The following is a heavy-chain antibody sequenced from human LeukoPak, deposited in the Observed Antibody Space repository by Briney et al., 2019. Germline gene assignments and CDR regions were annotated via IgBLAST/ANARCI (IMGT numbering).Heavy chain of an antibody. CDR3: ATDSGFSYGYFSY. D-gene: IGHD5-18*01. CDR1: GFTFSNAW. V-gene: IGHV3-15*07. CDR2: IKSNSDGGAT. J-gene: IGHJ4*02. Sequence: GGSLRLPCAASGFTFSNAWMNWVRQAPGKGLEWVGRIKSNSDGGATDYAAPVKGRFTISRDDSKNTLYLQMNSPKTEDTAVYYCATDSGFSYGYFSYWGQGTLVTVSS.